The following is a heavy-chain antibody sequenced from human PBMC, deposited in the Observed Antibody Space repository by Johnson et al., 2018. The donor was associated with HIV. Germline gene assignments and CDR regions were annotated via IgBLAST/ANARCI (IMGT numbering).Heavy chain of an antibody. Sequence: VQLVESGGGLVQPGRSLRLSCAASGFTFDDYAMHWVRQAPGKGLEWVSGISWNSGSIGYADSVKGRFTISRDNAKNSLYLQMNSLRAEDTALYYCARGGLGFQNIHDPLDIWCQGTMVTVSS. V-gene: IGHV3-9*01. CDR3: ARGGLGFQNIHDPLDI. J-gene: IGHJ3*02. CDR2: ISWNSGSI. D-gene: IGHD1/OR15-1a*01. CDR1: GFTFDDYA.